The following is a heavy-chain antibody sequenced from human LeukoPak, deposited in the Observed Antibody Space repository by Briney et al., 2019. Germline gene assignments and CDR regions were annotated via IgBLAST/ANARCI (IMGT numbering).Heavy chain of an antibody. D-gene: IGHD3-16*01. CDR3: AHFRGGAFDF. V-gene: IGHV4-39*01. CDR1: GGSISSSSYY. Sequence: PSETLSLTCTVSGGSISSSSYYWGWIRQPPGKGLEWIGSIYYSGSTYYNPSLKSRVTISEDTSKNQFALKLSSVTAADTAVYYCAHFRGGAFDFWGQGTMVTVSA. J-gene: IGHJ3*01. CDR2: IYYSGST.